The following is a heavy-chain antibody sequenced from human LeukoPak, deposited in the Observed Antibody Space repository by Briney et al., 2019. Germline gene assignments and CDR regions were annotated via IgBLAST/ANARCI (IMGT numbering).Heavy chain of an antibody. CDR3: ATTRSPAGSGSRRSWFDP. J-gene: IGHJ5*02. D-gene: IGHD5-12*01. Sequence: WVRQAPGKGLEWIGSIYYSGSTYYNPSLKSRVTISVDTSKNQFSLKLSSVTAADTAVYYCATTRSPAGSGSRRSWFDPWGQGTLVTVSS. V-gene: IGHV4-39*01. CDR2: IYYSGST.